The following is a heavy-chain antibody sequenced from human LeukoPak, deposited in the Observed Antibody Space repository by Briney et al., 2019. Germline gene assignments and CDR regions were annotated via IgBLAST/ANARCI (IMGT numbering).Heavy chain of an antibody. CDR2: IYYSGST. D-gene: IGHD2-2*01. CDR1: GGSISSYY. Sequence: ASETLSLTCTVSGGSISSYYWSWIRQPPGKGLEWIGYIYYSGSTNYNPSLKSRVTISVDTSKNQFSLKLSSVTAADTAVYYCARDVRYCSSTSCSSGDAFDIWGQGTMVTVSS. CDR3: ARDVRYCSSTSCSSGDAFDI. J-gene: IGHJ3*02. V-gene: IGHV4-59*01.